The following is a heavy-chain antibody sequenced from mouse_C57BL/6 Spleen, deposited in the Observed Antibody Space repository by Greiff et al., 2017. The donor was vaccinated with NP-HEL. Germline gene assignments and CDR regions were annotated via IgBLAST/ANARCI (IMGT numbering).Heavy chain of an antibody. V-gene: IGHV14-2*01. D-gene: IGHD1-1*01. J-gene: IGHJ4*01. CDR3: ARCDSTRVVGNAMDY. CDR2: IDPEDGET. CDR1: GFNIKDYY. Sequence: PLPQSGAELVKPGASVKLSCTASGFNIKDYYMHWVKQRTEQGLEWIGRIDPEDGETKYAPKFQGKATITADTSPNTAYLQLSSLTSEDTACDECARCDSTRVVGNAMDYWGQGTSVTVSS.